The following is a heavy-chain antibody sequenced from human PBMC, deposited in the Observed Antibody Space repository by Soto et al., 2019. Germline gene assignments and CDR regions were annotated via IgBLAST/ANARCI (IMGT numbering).Heavy chain of an antibody. CDR2: IIPIFGTA. Sequence: QVQLVQSGAEVKKPGSSVKVSCKAPGGTFSSYAISWVRQAPGQGLGWMGGIIPIFGTANYAQKFQGRVTITADESTSTAYMELSSLRSEDTAVYYCASVPMVRGAQDYYYYYGMDVWGQGTTVTVSS. CDR3: ASVPMVRGAQDYYYYYGMDV. D-gene: IGHD3-10*01. J-gene: IGHJ6*02. CDR1: GGTFSSYA. V-gene: IGHV1-69*12.